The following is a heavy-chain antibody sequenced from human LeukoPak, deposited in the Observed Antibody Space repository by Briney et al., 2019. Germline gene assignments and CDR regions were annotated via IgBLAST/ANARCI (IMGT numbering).Heavy chain of an antibody. V-gene: IGHV4-34*01. Sequence: SETLSLTCAVYGGSFSGYYWSWIRQPPGKGLEWIGEINHSGSTNYNPSLKSRVTMSVDTSKNQFSLKLTSVTAADTAVYYCARVSSGWYQDWYFDRWGRGTLVTVSS. CDR1: GGSFSGYY. CDR2: INHSGST. J-gene: IGHJ2*01. CDR3: ARVSSGWYQDWYFDR. D-gene: IGHD6-13*01.